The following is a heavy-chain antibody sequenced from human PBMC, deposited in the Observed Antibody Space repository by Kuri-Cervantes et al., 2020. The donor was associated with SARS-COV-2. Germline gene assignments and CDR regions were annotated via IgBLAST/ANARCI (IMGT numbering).Heavy chain of an antibody. Sequence: GESLKISCAASGFTFSGYAMSWVRQAPGKGLEWVSAISGSGGSTYYADSVEGRFTISRDNSKNTLYLQMNSLRAEDTAVYYCAKASVTAAAPFDYWGQGTLVTVSS. CDR1: GFTFSGYA. J-gene: IGHJ4*02. CDR2: ISGSGGST. CDR3: AKASVTAAAPFDY. D-gene: IGHD6-13*01. V-gene: IGHV3-23*01.